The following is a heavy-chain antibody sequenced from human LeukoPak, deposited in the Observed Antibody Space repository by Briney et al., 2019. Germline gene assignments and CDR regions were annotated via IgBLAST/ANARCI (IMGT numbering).Heavy chain of an antibody. D-gene: IGHD3-22*01. Sequence: ASVRVSCKASGYTFTSYDINWVRQATGQGLEWMGWMNPNSGNTGYAQKFQGRVTMTRNTSISTAYMELSSLRSEDTAVYYCAREDSSGYSFDYWGQGTLVTVSS. CDR3: AREDSSGYSFDY. V-gene: IGHV1-8*01. CDR1: GYTFTSYD. CDR2: MNPNSGNT. J-gene: IGHJ4*02.